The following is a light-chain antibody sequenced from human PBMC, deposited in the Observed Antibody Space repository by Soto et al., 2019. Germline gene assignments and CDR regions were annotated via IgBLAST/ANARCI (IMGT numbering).Light chain of an antibody. CDR1: QSINSW. J-gene: IGKJ1*01. CDR3: QQYNSYSWT. Sequence: DIPMTPSPSTLSASVGDRVTITCRASQSINSWLAWYQQKPGKAPKLLIYDASTLESGVPSRFSGSGSGTEFTLTISSLQPDDFATYYCQQYNSYSWTFGQGTKVEIK. CDR2: DAS. V-gene: IGKV1-5*01.